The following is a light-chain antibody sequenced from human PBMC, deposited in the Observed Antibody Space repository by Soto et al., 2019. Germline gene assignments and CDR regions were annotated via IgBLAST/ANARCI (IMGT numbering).Light chain of an antibody. Sequence: EIGLTQSPATLSVSPRDRFTLSCRASQSVDINLAWYQQKAGQAPRLLVYGASTRATDMPGSLSGSASGTEFTLTISRMPSEDSGVYYCQQYNTWWTFGHGTKVDIK. CDR1: QSVDIN. CDR2: GAS. CDR3: QQYNTWWT. V-gene: IGKV3-15*01. J-gene: IGKJ1*01.